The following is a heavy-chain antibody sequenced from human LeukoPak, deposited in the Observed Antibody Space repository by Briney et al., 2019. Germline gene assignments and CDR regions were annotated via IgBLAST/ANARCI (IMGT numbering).Heavy chain of an antibody. V-gene: IGHV3-7*01. J-gene: IGHJ5*02. D-gene: IGHD1-26*01. Sequence: GGSLRLSCAASGFTFSNFWMSWVRQAPGKGLAWVANINPAGSQKNYVDSVKGRFTISRDNAMNSVFLQIDSLRAEDTGVYYCARYSGSFPGWLDPWGQGTLVTVSS. CDR2: INPAGSQK. CDR3: ARYSGSFPGWLDP. CDR1: GFTFSNFW.